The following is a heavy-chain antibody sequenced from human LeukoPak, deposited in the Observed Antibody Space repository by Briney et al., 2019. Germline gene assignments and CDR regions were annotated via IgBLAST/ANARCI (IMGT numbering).Heavy chain of an antibody. V-gene: IGHV3-30-3*01. CDR2: ISYDGSNK. D-gene: IGHD1-26*01. CDR3: ARAELLHYFDY. J-gene: IGHJ4*02. Sequence: GGSLRLSCAASGFTFSSYAMHWVRQAPGKGLEWVAVISYDGSNKYYADSVKGRLTISRDNSKNTLYLQMNSLRAEDTAVYYCARAELLHYFDYWGQGTLVTVSS. CDR1: GFTFSSYA.